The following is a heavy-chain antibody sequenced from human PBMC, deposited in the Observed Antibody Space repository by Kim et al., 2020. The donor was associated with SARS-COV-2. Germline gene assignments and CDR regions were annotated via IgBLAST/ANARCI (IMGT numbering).Heavy chain of an antibody. CDR1: GYTFTSYD. V-gene: IGHV1-8*01. CDR3: ARGPNYGMDV. Sequence: ASVKVSCKASGYTFTSYDINWVRQATGQGLEWMGWMNPNIGNTAYAQKFQGRVTMTRDTSISTAYMELSSLRSEDTAVYYCARGPNYGMDVWGQGTTVTVSS. CDR2: MNPNIGNT. J-gene: IGHJ6*02.